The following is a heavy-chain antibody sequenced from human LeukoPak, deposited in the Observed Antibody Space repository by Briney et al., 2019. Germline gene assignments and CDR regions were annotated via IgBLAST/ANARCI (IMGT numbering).Heavy chain of an antibody. Sequence: SETLSLTCTVSGGSISGYFWSWIRQPPGKGLEWIGYIYHSGSTNYNPSLKSRLTISVDTSKNQFSLKLSSVTAADTAVYYCARGPTLKYWGQGTLVTVSS. CDR1: GGSISGYF. V-gene: IGHV4-59*12. J-gene: IGHJ4*02. CDR3: ARGPTLKY. CDR2: IYHSGST.